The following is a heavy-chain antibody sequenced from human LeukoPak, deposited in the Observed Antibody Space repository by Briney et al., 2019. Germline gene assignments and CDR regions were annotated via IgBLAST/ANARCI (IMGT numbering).Heavy chain of an antibody. CDR2: IYSGGST. CDR3: ASLGYSYGNHDFDY. Sequence: PGGSLRLSCAASGFTVSNNYMSWVRLAPGKGLEWVSVIYSGGSTYYADSVKGRFTISRDNSKNTLYLQMNSLRAEDTAVYYCASLGYSYGNHDFDYWGQGTLVTVSS. CDR1: GFTVSNNY. J-gene: IGHJ4*02. D-gene: IGHD5-18*01. V-gene: IGHV3-66*01.